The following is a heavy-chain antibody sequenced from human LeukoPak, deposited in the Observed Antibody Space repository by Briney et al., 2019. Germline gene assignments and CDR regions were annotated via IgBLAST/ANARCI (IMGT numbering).Heavy chain of an antibody. V-gene: IGHV4-4*08. D-gene: IGHD3-16*01. CDR3: ARLNFRGGEALHLDS. Sequence: SETLSLTCSVSGGSLTNYYWGWIRQPPGKGLEFIGYIHSDGTTNYDSSLQSRVAISLDTSKLQISLGLYSVTAADTALYFCARLNFRGGEALHLDSWGQGTLVTVSS. CDR2: IHSDGTT. J-gene: IGHJ4*02. CDR1: GGSLTNYY.